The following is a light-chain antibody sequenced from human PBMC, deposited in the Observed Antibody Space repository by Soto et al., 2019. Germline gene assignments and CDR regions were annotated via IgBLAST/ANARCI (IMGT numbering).Light chain of an antibody. CDR2: KAS. Sequence: DIQMTQSPATLSASVGDRVTITCRASQTISTWLAWYQQKPGKAPKLLIYKASALESGVPSRFSGSGSGTVFTLTISSLHPDDFATYYCQQYYSYPLTFGGGTKVEIK. J-gene: IGKJ4*01. CDR3: QQYYSYPLT. CDR1: QTISTW. V-gene: IGKV1-5*03.